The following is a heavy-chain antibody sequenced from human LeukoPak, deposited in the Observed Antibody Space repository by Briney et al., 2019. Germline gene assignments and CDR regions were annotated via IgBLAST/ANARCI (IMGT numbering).Heavy chain of an antibody. Sequence: GASVTVSCKVSGYTLTELSMHWVRQAPGKGLEWMGGFDPEDGETIYAQKFQGRVTMTEDTSTDTAYMELSSLRSEDTAVYYCATGEYCGGDCYFSFDYWGQGTLVTVSS. J-gene: IGHJ4*02. CDR3: ATGEYCGGDCYFSFDY. D-gene: IGHD2-21*02. CDR1: GYTLTELS. V-gene: IGHV1-24*01. CDR2: FDPEDGET.